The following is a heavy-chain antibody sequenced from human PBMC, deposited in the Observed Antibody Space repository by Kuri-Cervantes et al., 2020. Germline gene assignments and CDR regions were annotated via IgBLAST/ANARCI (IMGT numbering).Heavy chain of an antibody. CDR1: GFTFSSYS. V-gene: IGHV3-21*01. J-gene: IGHJ3*02. CDR3: ASGAALDAFDI. D-gene: IGHD6-6*01. CDR2: ISSSSSYI. Sequence: ETLSLTCAASGFTFSSYSMNWVRQAPGKGLEWVSSISSSSSYIYYADSVKGRFTISRDNAKNSLYLQMNSLRAEDTAVYYCASGAALDAFDIWGQGTMVTVSS.